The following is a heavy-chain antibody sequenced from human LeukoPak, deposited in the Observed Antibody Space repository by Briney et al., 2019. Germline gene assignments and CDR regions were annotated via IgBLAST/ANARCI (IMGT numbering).Heavy chain of an antibody. CDR3: ARGPHYGDRVDYLDS. D-gene: IGHD4-17*01. CDR1: GFTFSSHW. CDR2: LRQGGSEK. J-gene: IGHJ4*02. Sequence: GCALRLSCAAYGFTFSSHWMTWVRQAPPKGLEWVASLRQGGSEKYYVDSVKGRFIVSRDDGKNSLYLQMNSLSADDTAVYFCARGPHYGDRVDYLDSWGQGTKVTVSS. V-gene: IGHV3-7*01.